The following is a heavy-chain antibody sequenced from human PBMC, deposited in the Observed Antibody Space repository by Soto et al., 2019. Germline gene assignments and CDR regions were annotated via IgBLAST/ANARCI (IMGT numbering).Heavy chain of an antibody. J-gene: IGHJ5*02. Sequence: PVGSLRLSCAASGFTFSSYSMNWVRQAPGKGLEWVSYISSSSTIYYADSVKGRFTISRDNAKNSLYLQMNSLRAEDTAVYYCAREDSSSWLNWFDHWGQGT. CDR3: AREDSSSWLNWFDH. CDR1: GFTFSSYS. D-gene: IGHD6-13*01. CDR2: ISSSSTI. V-gene: IGHV3-48*01.